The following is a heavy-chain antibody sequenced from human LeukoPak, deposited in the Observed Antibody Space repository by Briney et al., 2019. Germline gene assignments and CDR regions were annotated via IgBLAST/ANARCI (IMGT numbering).Heavy chain of an antibody. V-gene: IGHV3-30-3*01. CDR3: AGANFDAFDI. CDR2: ISYDGSNK. J-gene: IGHJ3*02. Sequence: PGRSLRLSCAASGFTFSSYAMHWVRQAPGKGLEWVAVISYDGSNKYYADSVKGRFTISRDNSKNTLYLQMNSLRAEDTAVYYCAGANFDAFDIWGQGTMVTVSS. CDR1: GFTFSSYA.